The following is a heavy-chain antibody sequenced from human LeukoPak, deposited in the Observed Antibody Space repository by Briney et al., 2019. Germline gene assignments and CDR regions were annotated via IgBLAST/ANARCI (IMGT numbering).Heavy chain of an antibody. CDR1: GGSFSGYY. J-gene: IGHJ4*02. Sequence: SETLSLPCAVYGGSFSGYYWSWIRQPPGKGLEWIGYIYYSGSTNYNPSLKSRVTISVDTSKNQFSLKLSSVTAADTAVYYCARTWSSSWTDYWGQGTLVTVSS. D-gene: IGHD6-13*01. CDR2: IYYSGST. V-gene: IGHV4-59*01. CDR3: ARTWSSSWTDY.